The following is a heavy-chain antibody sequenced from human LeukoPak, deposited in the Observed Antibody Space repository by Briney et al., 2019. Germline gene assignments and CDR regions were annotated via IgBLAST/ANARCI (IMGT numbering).Heavy chain of an antibody. J-gene: IGHJ1*01. Sequence: GGSLRLSCAASGFTFSSYWMSWVRQAPGKGLEWVANIEQDGSEKYYVDSVKGRFTISRDNAKNSLYLQMNSLRAEDTAVYYCARDLDDLNTMPPLFQHWGQGTLVTVSS. V-gene: IGHV3-7*03. CDR1: GFTFSSYW. D-gene: IGHD2-2*01. CDR2: IEQDGSEK. CDR3: ARDLDDLNTMPPLFQH.